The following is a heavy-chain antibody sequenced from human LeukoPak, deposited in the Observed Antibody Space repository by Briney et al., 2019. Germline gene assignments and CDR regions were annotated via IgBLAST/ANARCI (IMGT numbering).Heavy chain of an antibody. Sequence: GGSLRLSSAASGFTFSNYGMHWVRQAPGKGLEWVSSITSSSTHTYYADSVKGRFTISRDNAKNSVYLQINSLRDEDTAVYYCASIDCSSSSCLDWGQGTLVTVSS. V-gene: IGHV3-21*06. CDR3: ASIDCSSSSCLD. D-gene: IGHD2-2*01. CDR2: ITSSSTHT. CDR1: GFTFSNYG. J-gene: IGHJ4*02.